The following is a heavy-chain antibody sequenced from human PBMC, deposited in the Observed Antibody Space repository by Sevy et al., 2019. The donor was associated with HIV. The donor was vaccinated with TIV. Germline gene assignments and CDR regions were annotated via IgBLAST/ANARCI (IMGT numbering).Heavy chain of an antibody. CDR3: AIFHYDILTFDY. CDR2: IYPGDSDP. J-gene: IGHJ4*02. Sequence: GESLKISCKGSGYSFTSYWIGWLRQMPGKGLEWMGLIYPGDSDPSYSPSFHGQVTISADKSISPAYLQWSSLKASATAMYYCAIFHYDILTFDYWGQGTLVTVSS. CDR1: GYSFTSYW. V-gene: IGHV5-51*01. D-gene: IGHD3-9*01.